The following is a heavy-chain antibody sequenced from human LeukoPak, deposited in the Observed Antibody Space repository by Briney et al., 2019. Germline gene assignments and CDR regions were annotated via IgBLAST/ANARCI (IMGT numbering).Heavy chain of an antibody. CDR1: GFTFSSYA. Sequence: GGSLRLSCAASGFTFSSYAMSWVRQAPGKGLEWVSAISGSGGSTYYADSVKGRFTISRDNSKNTLYLQMNSLRAEDTAVYYCALPMVRGARSNWFDPWGQGTLATVSS. D-gene: IGHD3-10*01. CDR3: ALPMVRGARSNWFDP. J-gene: IGHJ5*02. CDR2: ISGSGGST. V-gene: IGHV3-23*01.